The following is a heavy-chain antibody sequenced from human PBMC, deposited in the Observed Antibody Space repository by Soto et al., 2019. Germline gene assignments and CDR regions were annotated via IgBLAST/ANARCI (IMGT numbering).Heavy chain of an antibody. CDR1: GDTFSNYA. D-gene: IGHD6-13*01. J-gene: IGHJ3*02. CDR3: ARDASAAGTFRADAFDI. CDR2: IVPIFSTT. V-gene: IGHV1-69*12. Sequence: QVQLVQSGAEVKKPGSSVKVACKVSGDTFSNYAINWVRQAPGQGLEWMGAIVPIFSTTNYAQKFQSRVTITADESTITAYMELSSLRSDDTATYYWARDASAAGTFRADAFDIWGQGTMVTVSS.